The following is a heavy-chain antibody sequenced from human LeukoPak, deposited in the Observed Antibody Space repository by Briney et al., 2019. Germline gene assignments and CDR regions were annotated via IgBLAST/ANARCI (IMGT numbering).Heavy chain of an antibody. CDR3: ASGYFDY. CDR2: INHSGST. CDR1: GGSFSGYY. V-gene: IGHV4-34*01. D-gene: IGHD7-27*01. J-gene: IGHJ4*02. Sequence: SETLSLTCAVYGGSFSGYYWSWIRQPPGKGLEWIGEINHSGSTNYNPSLKSRVTISVDTCKNQFSLKLSSVTAADTAVYYCASGYFDYWGQGTLVTVSS.